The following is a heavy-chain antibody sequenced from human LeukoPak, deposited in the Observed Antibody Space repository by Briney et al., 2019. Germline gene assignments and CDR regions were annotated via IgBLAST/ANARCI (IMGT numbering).Heavy chain of an antibody. Sequence: GGSLRLSCAASGFTFSSYSMNWARQAPGKGLEWVSSISSSSSYIYYADSVKGRFTISRDNAKNSLYLQMNSLRAEDTAVYYCARDHRDYDFWSGYYSYFDYWGQGTLVTVSS. CDR1: GFTFSSYS. CDR2: ISSSSSYI. D-gene: IGHD3-3*01. V-gene: IGHV3-21*01. CDR3: ARDHRDYDFWSGYYSYFDY. J-gene: IGHJ4*02.